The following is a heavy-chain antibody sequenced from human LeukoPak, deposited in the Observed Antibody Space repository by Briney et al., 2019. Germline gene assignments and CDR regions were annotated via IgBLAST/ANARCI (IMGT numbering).Heavy chain of an antibody. D-gene: IGHD3-10*01. CDR2: INAGNGNT. CDR3: ARGGNSYGSGSSYFDY. J-gene: IGHJ4*02. V-gene: IGHV1-3*01. CDR1: GYTFPSYA. Sequence: GASVKVSCKACGYTFPSYAMHWVRQAAGQRLEWMGWINAGNGNTKYSQKFQGGVTTTRDTSASTAYMELSSLRSEDTAVYYCARGGNSYGSGSSYFDYWGQGNLVTVSS.